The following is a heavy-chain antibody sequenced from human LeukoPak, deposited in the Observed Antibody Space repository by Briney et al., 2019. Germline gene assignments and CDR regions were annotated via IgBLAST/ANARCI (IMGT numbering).Heavy chain of an antibody. CDR1: GFTVSSNY. CDR3: ARDAYSYGNSGY. CDR2: IYSGGST. J-gene: IGHJ4*02. D-gene: IGHD5-18*01. Sequence: QAGGSLRLSCAASGFTVSSNYMSWVRQAPGKGLEWVSVIYSGGSTYYADSVKGRFTISRDNSKNTPYLQMNSLRAEDTAVYYCARDAYSYGNSGYWGQGTLVTVSS. V-gene: IGHV3-66*01.